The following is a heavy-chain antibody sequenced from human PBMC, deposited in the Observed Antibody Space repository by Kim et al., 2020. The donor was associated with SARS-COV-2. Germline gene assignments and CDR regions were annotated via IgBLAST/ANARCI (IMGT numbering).Heavy chain of an antibody. CDR2: INPNSGGT. V-gene: IGHV1-2*02. Sequence: ASVKVSCKASGYTFTGYYMHWVRQAPGQGLEWMGWINPNSGGTNYAQKFQGRVTMTRDTSISTAYMELSRLRSDDTAVDYCARDSERDSSGWYGNWLDPWGQGTMVTVSS. J-gene: IGHJ5*02. CDR3: ARDSERDSSGWYGNWLDP. CDR1: GYTFTGYY. D-gene: IGHD6-19*01.